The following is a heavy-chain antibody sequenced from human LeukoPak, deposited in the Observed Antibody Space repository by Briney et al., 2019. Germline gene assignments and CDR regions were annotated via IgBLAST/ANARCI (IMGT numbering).Heavy chain of an antibody. CDR1: GFPFSIYE. V-gene: IGHV3-48*03. CDR2: IGSSGTTR. J-gene: IGHJ4*02. CDR3: APLAVASDCDY. Sequence: GGSLRLSCAVSGFPFSIYEMNWVRQAPGKGLEWVSNIGSSGTTRYYADSVKGRFSISRDNAKNSLYLQMNRLRVEDTAVYYFAPLAVASDCDYWVQGALVTVPP. D-gene: IGHD6-19*01.